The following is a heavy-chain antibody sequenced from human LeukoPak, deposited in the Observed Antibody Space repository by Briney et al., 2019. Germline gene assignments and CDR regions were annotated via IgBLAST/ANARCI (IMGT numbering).Heavy chain of an antibody. J-gene: IGHJ4*02. CDR3: ARDTNAGYSSGLIDY. CDR2: ISAYNGNT. D-gene: IGHD6-19*01. CDR1: GYTFTSYG. Sequence: ASVKVSCKASGYTFTSYGISWVRQAPGQGLEWMGWISAYNGNTNYAQKLQGRVTMTTDTSTSTAYMELRSLRSDDTAVYYCARDTNAGYSSGLIDYWGQGTLVTVPS. V-gene: IGHV1-18*01.